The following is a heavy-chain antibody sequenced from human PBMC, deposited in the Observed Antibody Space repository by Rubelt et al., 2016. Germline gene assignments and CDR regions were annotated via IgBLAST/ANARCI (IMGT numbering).Heavy chain of an antibody. CDR1: GGSISSYY. V-gene: IGHV4-59*08. J-gene: IGHJ4*02. CDR2: IYYSGST. D-gene: IGHD5-24*01. Sequence: QLQLQESGPGLVKPSETLSLTCAVSGGSISSYYWSWIRQPPGKGLEWIGYIYYSGSTNYNPSLKSRVTISVDPSKNQFSLKLSSVTAADTAVYYCARQDGYSPFNYWGQGTLVTVSS. CDR3: ARQDGYSPFNY.